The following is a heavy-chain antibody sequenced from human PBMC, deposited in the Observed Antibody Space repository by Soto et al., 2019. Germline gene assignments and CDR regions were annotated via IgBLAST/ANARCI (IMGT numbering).Heavy chain of an antibody. J-gene: IGHJ5*01. Sequence: GGSLRLSCAASGFTCSSYDMSWVRQAPGKGLEWVSTILVGGSTHYPDSVKGRFTISRDNSKNTLFLQMNSLTAGETAVYYCEKDRAVGAVGDRFDSWGQGTLVTVSS. D-gene: IGHD1-26*01. CDR3: EKDRAVGAVGDRFDS. CDR2: ILVGGST. CDR1: GFTCSSYD. V-gene: IGHV3-23*01.